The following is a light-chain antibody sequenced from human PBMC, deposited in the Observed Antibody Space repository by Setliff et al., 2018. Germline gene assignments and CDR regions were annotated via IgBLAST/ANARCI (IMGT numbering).Light chain of an antibody. V-gene: IGLV1-44*01. CDR1: SSNIGSNT. Sequence: QSALAQPPSASGTPGQRVTISCSGSSSNIGSNTVNWYQQLPGTAPKLLIYRNNQRPSGVPDRFSGSKSGTSASLAISGLQSEDEADYYCAAWDDSLNADVRFGGGTKVTVL. CDR2: RNN. J-gene: IGLJ2*01. CDR3: AAWDDSLNADVR.